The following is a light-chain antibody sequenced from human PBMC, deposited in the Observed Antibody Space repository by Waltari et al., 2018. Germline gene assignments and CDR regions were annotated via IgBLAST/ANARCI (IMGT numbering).Light chain of an antibody. CDR2: WAS. CDR1: QSVLYSSNNKNY. J-gene: IGKJ4*01. V-gene: IGKV4-1*01. CDR3: QQYYSTPPLT. Sequence: DIVMTQSPDSLAVSLGERATINCQSSQSVLYSSNNKNYLAWYQQKQGQPPKLLIYWASTRESGVPDRFSGSGSGTDFTPTISSLQAEDVAVYYCQQYYSTPPLTFGGGTKVEIK.